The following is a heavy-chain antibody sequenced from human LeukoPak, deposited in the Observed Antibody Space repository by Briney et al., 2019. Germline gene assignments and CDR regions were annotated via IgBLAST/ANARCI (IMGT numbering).Heavy chain of an antibody. J-gene: IGHJ5*02. CDR2: IYYSGST. CDR1: GGSISSSSYY. D-gene: IGHD3-10*02. Sequence: PSETLSLTCTVSGGSISSSSYYWGWIRQPPGKGLEWIGRIYYSGSTYYNPSLKSRVTISVDTSKNQFSLKLSSVTAADTAVYYCARGQPPRCSRPPKWFDPWGQGTLVTVSS. V-gene: IGHV4-39*01. CDR3: ARGQPPRCSRPPKWFDP.